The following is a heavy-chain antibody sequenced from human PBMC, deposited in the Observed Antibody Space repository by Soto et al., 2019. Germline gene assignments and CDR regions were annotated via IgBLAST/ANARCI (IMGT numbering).Heavy chain of an antibody. CDR1: GGTFSSYA. Sequence: ASVKVSCKASGGTFSSYAISWVRQAPGQGLEWMGGIIPIFGTANYAQKFQGRVTITADESTSTAYMELSSLRSEDTAVYYCASLLVGATYFDYWGQGTLVTVSS. CDR2: IIPIFGTA. D-gene: IGHD1-26*01. V-gene: IGHV1-69*13. J-gene: IGHJ4*02. CDR3: ASLLVGATYFDY.